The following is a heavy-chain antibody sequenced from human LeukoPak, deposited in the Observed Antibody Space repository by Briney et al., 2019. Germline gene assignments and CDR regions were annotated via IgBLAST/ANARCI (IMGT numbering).Heavy chain of an antibody. V-gene: IGHV4-4*07. CDR1: GGSISNYY. CDR2: IYTSGST. Sequence: SETLSLTCTVSGGSISNYYWSWIRQPAGKGLEWIGHIYTSGSTNYNPSLKSRVTMSVDTSKNQFSLNLSSVTAADTAVYYCARGGVDWTFDNWGQGNLVTVSS. CDR3: ARGGVDWTFDN. J-gene: IGHJ4*02. D-gene: IGHD3-9*01.